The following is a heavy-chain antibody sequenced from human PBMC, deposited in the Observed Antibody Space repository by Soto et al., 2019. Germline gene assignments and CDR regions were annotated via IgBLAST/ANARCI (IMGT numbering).Heavy chain of an antibody. D-gene: IGHD2-2*01. CDR2: IIPIVGTG. J-gene: IGHJ6*02. V-gene: IGHV1-69*01. Sequence: QVQLVQSGAEVRKPGSSVTVSCKASGGTFSNYAISWVRQAPGQGLEWMGGIIPIVGTGSYAQKFQGRVTITADEPTTTAYMELSSLGFEDTAVYYCARVVILVPTASTHYYYHMDVWGPGTTVTGSS. CDR3: ARVVILVPTASTHYYYHMDV. CDR1: GGTFSNYA.